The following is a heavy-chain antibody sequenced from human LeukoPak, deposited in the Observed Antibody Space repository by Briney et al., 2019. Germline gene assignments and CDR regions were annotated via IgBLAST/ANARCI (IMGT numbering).Heavy chain of an antibody. Sequence: ASLKVSCKASGYTFTGYYMHWVRQAPGKGLEWLGWSNPNSGGTNYAQRFQGRVNMTRDTSISTDYMELSRLGSDDTSVSYCGRGVATGSLGLFDYWGQGTLVTVPS. V-gene: IGHV1-2*02. CDR1: GYTFTGYY. CDR2: SNPNSGGT. D-gene: IGHD5-12*01. CDR3: GRGVATGSLGLFDY. J-gene: IGHJ4*02.